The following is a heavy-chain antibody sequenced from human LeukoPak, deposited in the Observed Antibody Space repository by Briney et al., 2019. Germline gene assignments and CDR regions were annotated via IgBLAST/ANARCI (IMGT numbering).Heavy chain of an antibody. Sequence: AGGSLRLSCAASGFTFSDYNMRWIRRAPGKGLEWVSSISRSGSTIYYADSVKGRFTISRDNAKNSLYLQMNSLRAEDTAVYYCAELGITMIGGVWGKGTTVTISS. CDR3: AELGITMIGGV. CDR2: ISRSGSTI. CDR1: GFTFSDYN. V-gene: IGHV3-11*04. D-gene: IGHD3-10*02. J-gene: IGHJ6*04.